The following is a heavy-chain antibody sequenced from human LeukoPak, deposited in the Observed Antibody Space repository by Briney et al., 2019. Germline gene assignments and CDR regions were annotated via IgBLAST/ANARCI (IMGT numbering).Heavy chain of an antibody. D-gene: IGHD3-3*01. CDR1: GFTFSSYS. Sequence: GGSLRLSCAASGFTFSSYSMNWVRQAPGKGLEWVSYISSSSSTIYYADSVKGRFTISRDNAKNSLYLQMNSLRAEDTAVYYCAITGFLEWLLPRWNYYYMDVWGKGTTVTVSS. J-gene: IGHJ6*03. CDR3: AITGFLEWLLPRWNYYYMDV. V-gene: IGHV3-48*01. CDR2: ISSSSSTI.